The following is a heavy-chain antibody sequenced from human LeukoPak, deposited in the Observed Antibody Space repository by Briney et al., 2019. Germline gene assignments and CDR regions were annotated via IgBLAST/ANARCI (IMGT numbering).Heavy chain of an antibody. D-gene: IGHD3-10*01. Sequence: PGGSLRLSCAASGFTFSSYWMSWIRQPPGKGLEWIGYIYYSGSTNYNPSLKSRVTISVDTSKNQFSLKLTSVTAADTAVYFCARGGYYGSGNDFRFDPWGQGTLVTVSS. CDR3: ARGGYYGSGNDFRFDP. J-gene: IGHJ5*02. CDR1: GFTFSSYW. CDR2: IYYSGST. V-gene: IGHV4-59*01.